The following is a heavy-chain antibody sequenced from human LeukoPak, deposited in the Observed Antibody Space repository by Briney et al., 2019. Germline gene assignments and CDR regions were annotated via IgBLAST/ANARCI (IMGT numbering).Heavy chain of an antibody. CDR1: GYTFTGYY. CDR3: ARDVAVADTRFDY. D-gene: IGHD6-19*01. Sequence: ASVKVSCKASGYTFTGYYMHWVRQAPGQGLEWMGWINPNSGGTNYAQKFQGRVTMTRDTSISTAYMELSRLRSDDTAVYYCARDVAVADTRFDYWGQGTLVTVSS. CDR2: INPNSGGT. J-gene: IGHJ4*02. V-gene: IGHV1-2*02.